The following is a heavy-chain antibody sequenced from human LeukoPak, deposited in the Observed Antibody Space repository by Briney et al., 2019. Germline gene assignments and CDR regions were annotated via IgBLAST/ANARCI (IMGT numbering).Heavy chain of an antibody. Sequence: GGSLRLSCAASGFTVSSNYMSWVRQAPGKGLEWVSVIYSGGSTYYADSVKGRFTISRDNSKNTLYLQMNSLRAEDTAVYYCARSPGGYDSSGYRFDYWGQGTLVTVSS. J-gene: IGHJ4*02. CDR1: GFTVSSNY. D-gene: IGHD3-22*01. CDR3: ARSPGGYDSSGYRFDY. V-gene: IGHV3-66*01. CDR2: IYSGGST.